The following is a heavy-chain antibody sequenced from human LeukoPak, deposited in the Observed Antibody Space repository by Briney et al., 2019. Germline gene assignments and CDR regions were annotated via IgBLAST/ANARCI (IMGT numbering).Heavy chain of an antibody. V-gene: IGHV4-59*01. CDR2: IYYSGTT. CDR1: GGSISSYY. J-gene: IGHJ4*02. D-gene: IGHD6-13*01. Sequence: PSETLSLTCTVSGGSISSYYWSWIRQPPGKGLEWIGYIYYSGTTSYNPSLKSRVTISVDTSKNQFSLKLSSVTAADTAVYYCARGVYIAAAQYGYWGQGTLVTASS. CDR3: ARGVYIAAAQYGY.